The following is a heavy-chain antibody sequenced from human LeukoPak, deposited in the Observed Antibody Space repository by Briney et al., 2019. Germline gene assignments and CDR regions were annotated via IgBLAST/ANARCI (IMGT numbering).Heavy chain of an antibody. V-gene: IGHV3-23*01. CDR3: ARGPSGYHNT. CDR2: ISDSGGSR. J-gene: IGHJ4*02. D-gene: IGHD5-12*01. Sequence: QPGGSLRLSCVASGFTFSTYGMSWVRQAPGKGLEWVSAISDSGGSRYYADSVKGRFTISRDNSKNTLYLQMNSLRAEDTAVYYCARGPSGYHNTGGQGTLVTVSS. CDR1: GFTFSTYG.